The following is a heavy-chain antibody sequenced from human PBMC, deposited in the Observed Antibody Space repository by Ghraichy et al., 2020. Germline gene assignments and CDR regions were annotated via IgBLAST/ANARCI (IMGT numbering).Heavy chain of an antibody. CDR2: IYYSGST. CDR1: GGSISSSSYY. Sequence: SETLSLTCTVSGGSISSSSYYWGWIRQPPGKGLEWIGSIYYSGSTYYNPSLKSRVTISVDTSKNQFSLKLSSVTAADTAVYYCARDEGTYYYDSSGYYTRGGWFDPWGQGTLVTVSS. J-gene: IGHJ5*02. V-gene: IGHV4-39*07. D-gene: IGHD3-22*01. CDR3: ARDEGTYYYDSSGYYTRGGWFDP.